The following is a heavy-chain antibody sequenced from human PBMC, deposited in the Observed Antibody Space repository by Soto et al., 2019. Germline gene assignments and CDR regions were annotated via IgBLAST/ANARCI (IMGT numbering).Heavy chain of an antibody. D-gene: IGHD3-3*01. CDR2: ISYNGSNK. CDR3: ARDQNDFWSGYPPSGFYYGLDV. J-gene: IGHJ6*02. CDR1: GFTFSSNA. Sequence: QVQLVESGGGVVQPGRSLRLSCVASGFTFSSNAVHWVRQAPGKGLDWVAVISYNGSNKYYSDSVKGRVTISRDNSKNTLYLQMNSLRAEDTAVYYCARDQNDFWSGYPPSGFYYGLDVWGQGTTVTVSS. V-gene: IGHV3-30*01.